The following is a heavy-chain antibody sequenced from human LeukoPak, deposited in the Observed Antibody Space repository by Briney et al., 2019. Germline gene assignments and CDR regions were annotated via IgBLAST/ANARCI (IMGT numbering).Heavy chain of an antibody. J-gene: IGHJ4*02. CDR2: ISSSSSTI. D-gene: IGHD5-18*01. CDR1: GFTFSSYS. V-gene: IGHV3-48*01. CDR3: ARELQLWLRPLDY. Sequence: GGSLRLSCAASGFTFSSYSMNWVRQAPGKGLEWVSYISSSSSTIYYADSVKGRFTISRDNAKNSLYLQMNSLRAEDTAVYYCARELQLWLRPLDYWGQGILVTVSS.